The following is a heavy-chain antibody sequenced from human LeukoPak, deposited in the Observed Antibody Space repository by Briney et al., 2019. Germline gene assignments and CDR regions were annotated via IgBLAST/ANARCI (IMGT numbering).Heavy chain of an antibody. V-gene: IGHV3-48*02. CDR2: VSNTCGAK. CDR3: ARENHDYGFDY. CDR1: VFTFSSYS. J-gene: IGHJ4*02. Sequence: GGSLRLSCAASVFTFSSYSMGWVRQAPGRGLEWVSFVSNTCGAKYYADSAKGRFPIYRENAHNSLYLQMNSLTDEDPALYYCARENHDYGFDYWGQGTLVTVSS. D-gene: IGHD4-17*01.